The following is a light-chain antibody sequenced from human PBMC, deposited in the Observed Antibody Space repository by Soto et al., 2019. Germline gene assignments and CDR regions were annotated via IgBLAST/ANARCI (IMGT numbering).Light chain of an antibody. CDR3: HQANSFPLT. J-gene: IGKJ4*01. V-gene: IGKV1D-12*01. CDR2: TTS. Sequence: DIQVTQSPSSVSASVGDRVTITCRASQDINNWLAWYQQKPGKAPKLLIYTTSNMQSEVPSRFSGSGAGKDFTLTINSLQPEDFATYYCHQANSFPLTFGGGTKVEIK. CDR1: QDINNW.